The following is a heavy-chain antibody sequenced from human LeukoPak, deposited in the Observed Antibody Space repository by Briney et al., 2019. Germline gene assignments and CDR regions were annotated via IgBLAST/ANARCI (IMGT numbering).Heavy chain of an antibody. D-gene: IGHD4-11*01. V-gene: IGHV3-30-3*01. CDR3: ARDWSSKYPYYYGMDV. CDR1: GFTFSIYD. Sequence: GRSLRLSCAASGFTFSIYDMHWVRQAPGKGLEWVAVISYDGSNKYFADSVKGRFTISRDNSKNTLYLQLNSLRAEDTAVYYCARDWSSKYPYYYGMDVWGQGTTVTVSS. CDR2: ISYDGSNK. J-gene: IGHJ6*02.